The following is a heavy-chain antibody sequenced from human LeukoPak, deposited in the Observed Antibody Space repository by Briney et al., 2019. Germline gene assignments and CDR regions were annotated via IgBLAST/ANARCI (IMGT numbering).Heavy chain of an antibody. J-gene: IGHJ6*03. CDR3: AREAVPAAPYYYYYMDV. V-gene: IGHV4-59*01. CDR2: IYYSGST. D-gene: IGHD2-2*01. Sequence: SETLSLTCTVSGGSISSYYCSWIRQPPGKGLEWIGYIYYSGSTNYNPSLKSRVTISVDTSKNQFSLKLSSVTAADTAVYYCAREAVPAAPYYYYYMDVWGKGTTVTVSS. CDR1: GGSISSYY.